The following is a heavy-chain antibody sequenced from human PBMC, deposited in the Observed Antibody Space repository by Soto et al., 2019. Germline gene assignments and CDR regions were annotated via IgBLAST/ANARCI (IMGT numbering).Heavy chain of an antibody. CDR3: AKDRHWNWGGSCFYYHGMDV. V-gene: IGHV3-30*18. CDR2: ISYDGSNK. J-gene: IGHJ6*02. Sequence: HWFRKKPGKGLEWLAVISYDGSNKYYADSVKGRFTISRDNSKNTLYLQMNSLRAEDTAVYYCAKDRHWNWGGSCFYYHGMDVWGQGTTFTVPS. D-gene: IGHD1-7*01.